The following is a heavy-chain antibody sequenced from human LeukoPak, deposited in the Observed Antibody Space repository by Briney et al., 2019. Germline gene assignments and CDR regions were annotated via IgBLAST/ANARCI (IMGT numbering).Heavy chain of an antibody. CDR3: AKDIDPYNSGWPEFDY. Sequence: PGGSLRLSCVGSGFTFDEYAMHWVRQAPGKGLELVSGISWNGSRMAYADSVKGRFTISRDSAKNYLYLHMNSLRPEDTALYYCAKDIDPYNSGWPEFDYWGQGTLVTVSS. CDR2: ISWNGSRM. CDR1: GFTFDEYA. D-gene: IGHD6-19*01. V-gene: IGHV3-9*01. J-gene: IGHJ4*02.